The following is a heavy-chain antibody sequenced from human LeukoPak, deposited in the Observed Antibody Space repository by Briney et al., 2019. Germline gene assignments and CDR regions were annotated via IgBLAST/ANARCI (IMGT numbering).Heavy chain of an antibody. CDR3: ARERGSSWYTNWFDP. D-gene: IGHD6-13*01. V-gene: IGHV4-61*08. J-gene: IGHJ5*02. CDR1: GGSISSGGYY. CDR2: IYYSGST. Sequence: SETLSLTCTVSGGSISSGGYYWSWIRQPPGKGLEWIGYIYYSGSTNYNPSLKSRVTISVDTSKNQFSLKLSSVTAADTAVYYCARERGSSWYTNWFDPWGQGTLVTVSS.